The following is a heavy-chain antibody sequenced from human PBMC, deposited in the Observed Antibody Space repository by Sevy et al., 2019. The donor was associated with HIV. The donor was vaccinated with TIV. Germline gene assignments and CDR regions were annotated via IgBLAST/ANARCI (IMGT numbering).Heavy chain of an antibody. CDR2: ISWNSGSI. Sequence: GGSLRLSCAASGFTFDDYAMHWVRQAPGKGLEWVSGISWNSGSIGYADSVKGRFTISRDNAKNSLYLQMNRLRDEDTVLYYCAKGISGGYFDESYYYYGMDVWGQGTTVTVSS. CDR1: GFTFDDYA. D-gene: IGHD3-9*01. J-gene: IGHJ6*02. V-gene: IGHV3-9*01. CDR3: AKGISGGYFDESYYYYGMDV.